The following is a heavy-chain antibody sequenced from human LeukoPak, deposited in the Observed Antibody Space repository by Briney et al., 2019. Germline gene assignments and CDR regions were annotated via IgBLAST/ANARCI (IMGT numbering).Heavy chain of an antibody. D-gene: IGHD3-10*01. CDR2: IYYSGST. Sequence: PSETLSLTCTVSGGSISSSSYYWGWIRQPPGKGLEWIAKIYYSGSTYYNPSLKCRATISVDTSKNQFSLKLTFVTAADTAVYYCARHVHGSGNYYMDVWGKGTTVTVSS. CDR1: GGSISSSSYY. CDR3: ARHVHGSGNYYMDV. J-gene: IGHJ6*03. V-gene: IGHV4-39*01.